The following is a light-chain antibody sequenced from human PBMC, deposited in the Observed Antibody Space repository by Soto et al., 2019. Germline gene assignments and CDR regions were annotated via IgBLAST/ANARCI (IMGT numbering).Light chain of an antibody. J-gene: IGLJ3*02. CDR3: ASWDDNLEGWV. CDR1: TSNIGSNA. CDR2: RND. Sequence: QSVLTQPPSASGTPGHRVTISCSGSTSNIGSNAVNWYQQFPGTAPKLLIFRNDQRPSGVPDRFSGSRSGTSVSLAISGLQFEDEADYYCASWDDNLEGWVFGGGTKLTVL. V-gene: IGLV1-44*01.